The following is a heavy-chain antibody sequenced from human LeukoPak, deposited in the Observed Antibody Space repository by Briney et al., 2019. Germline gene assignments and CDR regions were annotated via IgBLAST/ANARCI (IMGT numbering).Heavy chain of an antibody. CDR1: DDSISSNDYY. V-gene: IGHV4-39*01. D-gene: IGHD6-6*01. CDR2: ISYSGST. J-gene: IGHJ3*02. CDR3: ARVEDSADAFDI. Sequence: SEPLSLTCTVSDDSISSNDYYWGWIRQPPGKGLEWIGSISYSGSTYYKPSLKSRVTISVDTSKNQFSLKLSSVTAADTAVYYCARVEDSADAFDIWGQGTIVTVSS.